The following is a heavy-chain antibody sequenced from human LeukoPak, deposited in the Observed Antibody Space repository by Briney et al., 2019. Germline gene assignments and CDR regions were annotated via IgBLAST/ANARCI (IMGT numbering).Heavy chain of an antibody. Sequence: NHGESLKISCKGSGYTFTTYWIGWVRQMPGKGLEWMGIVSPGDSDTRYSPSFQGQVTISADKSIRTAYLQWSSLKASDTAMYYRARRYCSSTFCHGAFDIWGQGTMVTVSS. CDR2: VSPGDSDT. V-gene: IGHV5-51*01. CDR1: GYTFTTYW. J-gene: IGHJ3*02. D-gene: IGHD2-2*01. CDR3: ARRYCSSTFCHGAFDI.